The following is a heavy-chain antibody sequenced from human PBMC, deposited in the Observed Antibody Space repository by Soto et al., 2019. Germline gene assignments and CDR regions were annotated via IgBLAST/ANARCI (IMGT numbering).Heavy chain of an antibody. V-gene: IGHV3-23*01. CDR2: ISGSGGST. CDR1: GFTFSSYA. Sequence: EVQLLESGGGLVQPGGSLRLSCAASGFTFSSYAMSWVRQAPGKGLEWVSAISGSGGSTYYADSVKGRFTISRDNSKKTLYLEMNSLRAEDTAVYYCAKAGSDSNPSGYYYGMDVWGQGTTVTVSS. D-gene: IGHD4-4*01. J-gene: IGHJ6*02. CDR3: AKAGSDSNPSGYYYGMDV.